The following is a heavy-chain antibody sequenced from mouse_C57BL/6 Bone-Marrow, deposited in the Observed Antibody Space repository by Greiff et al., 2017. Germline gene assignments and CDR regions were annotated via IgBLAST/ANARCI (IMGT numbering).Heavy chain of an antibody. CDR1: GYTFTSYD. CDR2: IYPRAGST. D-gene: IGHD1-1*01. CDR3: ASDYDSSDWYFDV. J-gene: IGHJ1*03. V-gene: IGHV1-85*01. Sequence: QVQLQQSGPELVKPGASVKLSCKASGYTFTSYDINWVKQRPGQGLEWIGWIYPRAGSTKYNEKFKGKATLTVDTSSSTAYMELRSLTSEDSAVYFCASDYDSSDWYFDVWGTGTTGTVSS.